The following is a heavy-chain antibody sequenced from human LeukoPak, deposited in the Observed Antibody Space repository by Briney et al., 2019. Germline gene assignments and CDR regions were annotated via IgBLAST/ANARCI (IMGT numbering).Heavy chain of an antibody. D-gene: IGHD5-12*01. CDR2: ISTSSSYI. V-gene: IGHV3-21*01. J-gene: IGHJ4*02. Sequence: PGGSLRLSCAASGFTFSTYYMNWVRQAPGKGLEWVSSISTSSSYIYYADAVKGRFTISRDNAKNSLYLQINSLRAEGTAVYYCARVGLDRRGYSGYEAFDYWGQGTLVTVSS. CDR3: ARVGLDRRGYSGYEAFDY. CDR1: GFTFSTYY.